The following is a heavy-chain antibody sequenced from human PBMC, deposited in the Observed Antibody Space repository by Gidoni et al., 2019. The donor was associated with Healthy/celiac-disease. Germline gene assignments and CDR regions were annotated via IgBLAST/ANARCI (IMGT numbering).Heavy chain of an antibody. CDR3: ARGTAAGIDY. CDR2: INHSGST. Sequence: QVQLQQWGAGLLKPSETLSLTCAVYGGSFSGYYWSWIRQPPGKGLEWIGEINHSGSTNYNPSLKSRVTISLDTSKNQFSLKLSSVTAADTAVYYCARGTAAGIDYWGQGTLVTVSS. D-gene: IGHD6-13*01. CDR1: GGSFSGYY. V-gene: IGHV4-34*01. J-gene: IGHJ4*02.